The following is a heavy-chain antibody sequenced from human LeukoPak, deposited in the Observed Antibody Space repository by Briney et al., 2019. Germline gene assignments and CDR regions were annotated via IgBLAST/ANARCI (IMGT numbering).Heavy chain of an antibody. D-gene: IGHD5-18*01. V-gene: IGHV4-59*12. CDR1: GGSISSYY. CDR3: ARGVQLWFRPYYFDY. J-gene: IGHJ4*02. Sequence: SETLSLTCTVSGGSISSYYWSWIRQPPGKGLEWIGYIYYSGSTNYNPSLKRRVTISVDTSNNQLSLRLSSVTAADTAVYYCARGVQLWFRPYYFDYWGQGTLVTVSS. CDR2: IYYSGST.